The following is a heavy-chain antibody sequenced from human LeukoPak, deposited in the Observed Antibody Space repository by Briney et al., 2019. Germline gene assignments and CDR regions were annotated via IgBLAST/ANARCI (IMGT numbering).Heavy chain of an antibody. J-gene: IGHJ4*02. CDR1: GFPFSSYS. CDR2: IKQDGSEK. Sequence: GGSLRLSCAASGFPFSSYSMTWVRQAPGKGLEWVANIKQDGSEKYYVDSVKGRFTISRDNAKNSLYLQMNSLRAEDTAVYYCAREGSEGIDYWGQGTLVTVSS. CDR3: AREGSEGIDY. D-gene: IGHD2-15*01. V-gene: IGHV3-7*01.